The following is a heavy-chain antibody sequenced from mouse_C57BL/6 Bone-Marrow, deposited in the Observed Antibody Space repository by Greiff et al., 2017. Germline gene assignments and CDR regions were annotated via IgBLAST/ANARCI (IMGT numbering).Heavy chain of an antibody. CDR3: ATLRGAY. D-gene: IGHD1-1*01. CDR2: ISSGGSYT. Sequence: DVQLVESGGDLVKPGGSLKLSCAASGFTFSSYGMSWVRQTPDKRLEWVATISSGGSYTYYPDSVKGRFTISRDNAKNTLYLQMISLKSEDTAMYYCATLRGAYWGQGTLVTVSA. V-gene: IGHV5-6*01. CDR1: GFTFSSYG. J-gene: IGHJ3*01.